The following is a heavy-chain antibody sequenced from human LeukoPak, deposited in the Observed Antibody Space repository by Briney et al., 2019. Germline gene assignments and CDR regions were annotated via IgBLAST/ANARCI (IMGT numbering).Heavy chain of an antibody. CDR3: AKSRIARIRDAFDI. CDR1: GFTFSSYG. V-gene: IGHV3-30*18. Sequence: PGGSLRLSCAASGFTFSSYGMHWVRQAPGKGLEWVAVISYDGSNKYYADSVKGRFTISRDNSKNTLYLQMNSLRAEDTAVYYCAKSRIARIRDAFDIWGQGTMVTVSS. CDR2: ISYDGSNK. D-gene: IGHD6-13*01. J-gene: IGHJ3*02.